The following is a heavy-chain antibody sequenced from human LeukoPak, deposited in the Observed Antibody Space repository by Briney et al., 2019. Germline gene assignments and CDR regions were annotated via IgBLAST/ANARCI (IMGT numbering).Heavy chain of an antibody. Sequence: PSETLSLTCTVSGGSISSSSYYWGWIRQPPGKGLEWIGEINHSGSTNYNPSLKSRVTISVDTSKNQFSLKLSSVTAADTAVYYCARGRRSSGWYYYYYYHMDVWGKGTTVTVSS. V-gene: IGHV4-39*07. D-gene: IGHD6-19*01. J-gene: IGHJ6*03. CDR2: INHSGST. CDR1: GGSISSSSYY. CDR3: ARGRRSSGWYYYYYYHMDV.